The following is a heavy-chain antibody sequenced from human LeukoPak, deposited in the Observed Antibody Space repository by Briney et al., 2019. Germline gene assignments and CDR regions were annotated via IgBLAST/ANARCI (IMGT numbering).Heavy chain of an antibody. V-gene: IGHV1-2*02. D-gene: IGHD3-3*01. CDR3: ARKRGVGVDTNAFDM. Sequence: GASVKVSCKASGYTFTGYYMHWVRQAPGQGLEWMGWINANNDGSIYAQKFQGRVTMTRDTSINTAYMEPSRLRSDDTAVYYCARKRGVGVDTNAFDMWGQGTMVTVSS. J-gene: IGHJ3*02. CDR1: GYTFTGYY. CDR2: INANNDGS.